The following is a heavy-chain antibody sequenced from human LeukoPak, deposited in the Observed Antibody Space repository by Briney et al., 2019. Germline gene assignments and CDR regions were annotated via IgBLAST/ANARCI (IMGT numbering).Heavy chain of an antibody. J-gene: IGHJ4*02. CDR3: ARENWANDY. CDR1: GFTFTTYW. Sequence: GGSLRLSCAASGFTFTTYWMTWVSQAQGKGREGVAKIKKEGSQKYYVDSVKGGFTISRDNAKNSLYLQMNSLKAEDTAVYYCARENWANDYWGQGTLVTVSS. D-gene: IGHD7-27*01. CDR2: IKKEGSQK. V-gene: IGHV3-7*01.